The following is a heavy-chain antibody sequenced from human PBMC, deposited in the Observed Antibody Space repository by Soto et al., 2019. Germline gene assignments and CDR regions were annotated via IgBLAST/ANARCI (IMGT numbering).Heavy chain of an antibody. D-gene: IGHD2-21*01. V-gene: IGHV3-21*05. J-gene: IGHJ5*02. CDR3: VRGGGGGVFDP. CDR2: ISPGSRYP. CDR1: GCTCISKR. Sequence: RAVRLTCADPGCTCISKRMTWVRQAPGKGLEWLSYISPGSRYPAYADSVKGRFTISRDNAKRSLYLQMMSLTAEDTAIYYCVRGGGGGVFDPWGQGTVVTVSS.